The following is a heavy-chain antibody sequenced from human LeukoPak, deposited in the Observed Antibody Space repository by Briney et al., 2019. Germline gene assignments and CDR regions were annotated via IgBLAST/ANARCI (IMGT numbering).Heavy chain of an antibody. CDR3: ARENKGTVHDSTAAFHY. D-gene: IGHD1-7*01. CDR1: IGSIGNDY. V-gene: IGHV4-59*01. Sequence: SETLSLTCTVSIGSIGNDYWSWLRQSPGKGLEWIAYSHHSESPNYNPSLKSRVTISVDRSNNRFSLQLSSVTAADTAVYYCARENKGTVHDSTAAFHYWGQGTLVTVSS. CDR2: SHHSESP. J-gene: IGHJ4*02.